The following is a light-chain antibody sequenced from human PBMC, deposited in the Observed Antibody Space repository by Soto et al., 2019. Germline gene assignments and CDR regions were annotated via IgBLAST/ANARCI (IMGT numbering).Light chain of an antibody. J-gene: IGKJ5*01. Sequence: EILMTQSPATLSVSPGETATLSCRASQSVSTKLAWYQQKPGQAPRLLINGASTRATGVPDRFSGWGSGTEFTLTIRSLQSEDFAVYYCQQYHNWPPITCGQGKRREI. CDR1: QSVSTK. CDR3: QQYHNWPPIT. V-gene: IGKV3-15*01. CDR2: GAS.